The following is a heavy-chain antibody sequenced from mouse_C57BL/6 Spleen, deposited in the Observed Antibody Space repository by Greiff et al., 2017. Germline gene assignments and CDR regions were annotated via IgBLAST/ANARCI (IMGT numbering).Heavy chain of an antibody. D-gene: IGHD1-1*01. CDR1: GYTFTDYY. Sequence: QVQLKQSGPELVKPGASVKISCKASGYTFTDYYLNWVKQRPGQGLEWIGGIYPGSGNTKYNEKFKGTATLTVDTSSSTAYMTRSSLTSEDAAVYFCARGTTQEGMDYWGQGTSVTVSS. J-gene: IGHJ4*01. CDR3: ARGTTQEGMDY. CDR2: IYPGSGNT. V-gene: IGHV1-84*01.